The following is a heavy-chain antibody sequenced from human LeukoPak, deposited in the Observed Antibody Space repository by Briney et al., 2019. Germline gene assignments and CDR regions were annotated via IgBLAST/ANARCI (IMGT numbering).Heavy chain of an antibody. V-gene: IGHV5-51*01. CDR3: ARQGSYFDY. CDR1: GYSFTSYW. Sequence: HGESLKISCKGSGYSFTSYWIAWVRQMPGKGLEWMGVIYPGDSDTRYSPSFQGQVTVSADKSISTAYLQWSSLKASDTAMYYCARQGSYFDYWAQGTLVTVSS. J-gene: IGHJ4*02. CDR2: IYPGDSDT.